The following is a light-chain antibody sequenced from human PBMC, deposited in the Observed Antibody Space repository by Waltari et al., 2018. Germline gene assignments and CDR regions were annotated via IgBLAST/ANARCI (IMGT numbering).Light chain of an antibody. V-gene: IGKV3-20*01. J-gene: IGKJ1*01. CDR2: GAS. CDR3: QQFGISVWT. CDR1: QRISSSY. Sequence: EIVLTQSPGTLSLSPGERATLSCRASQRISSSYLAWYQQKHGQAPRLLIYGASRRATGIPDRFSGGGSGTDFTLTISRLEPEDFAVYYCQQFGISVWTFGQGTKVEIK.